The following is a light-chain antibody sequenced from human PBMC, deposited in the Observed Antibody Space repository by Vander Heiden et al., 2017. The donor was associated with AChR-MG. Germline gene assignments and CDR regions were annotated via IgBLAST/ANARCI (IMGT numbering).Light chain of an antibody. J-gene: IGLJ2*01. CDR1: KSGDSS. Sequence: SVVTQPPSLSVAPATAARMHGGGNKSGDSSVHLYQQEPSPAPLLVIYYDNKRPAGIPERFAGSNAGNTATLTTSRVDTGDEADYSCQVWDARLDHRVVFGGGTKLTVV. V-gene: IGLV3-21*04. CDR2: YDN. CDR3: QVWDARLDHRVV.